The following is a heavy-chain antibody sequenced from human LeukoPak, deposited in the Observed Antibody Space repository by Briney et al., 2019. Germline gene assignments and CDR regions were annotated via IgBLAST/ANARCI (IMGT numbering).Heavy chain of an antibody. D-gene: IGHD6-13*01. CDR2: INSDGSST. CDR3: ARDGGRGIAAAGTGLAFDY. V-gene: IGHV3-74*01. CDR1: GFTFSSYW. Sequence: GGSLRLSCATSGFTFSSYWMHWVRQAPGKGLVWVSRINSDGSSTSYADSVKGRFTISRDNAKNTLYLQMNSLRAEDTAVYYCARDGGRGIAAAGTGLAFDYWGQGTLVTVSS. J-gene: IGHJ4*02.